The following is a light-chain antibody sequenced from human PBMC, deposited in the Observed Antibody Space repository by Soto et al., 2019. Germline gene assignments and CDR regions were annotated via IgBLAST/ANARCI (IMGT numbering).Light chain of an antibody. CDR3: AAWHECLHAI. Sequence: QSVLTQPPSASGTPGQRITISCSGSSSNIGDNPVNWYQQLPGAAPKLLIYINDQRPSGVPDRFSGSKSGTSASLAIIGLQPEDEAHYYCAAWHECLHAIFGNGTKVT. J-gene: IGLJ1*01. CDR1: SSNIGDNP. CDR2: IND. V-gene: IGLV1-44*01.